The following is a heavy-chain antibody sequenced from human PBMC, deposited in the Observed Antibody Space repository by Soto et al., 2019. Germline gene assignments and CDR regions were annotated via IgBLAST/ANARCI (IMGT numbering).Heavy chain of an antibody. J-gene: IGHJ5*02. CDR2: IYYSGST. D-gene: IGHD6-13*01. CDR1: GGSISIYY. V-gene: IGHV4-59*01. CDR3: ARVDHDSSSTTWFDP. Sequence: LSLTCTVSGGSISIYYWSWIRQPPGKGLEWIGYIYYSGSTNYNPSLKSRVTISVDTSKNQFSLKLSSVTAADTAVYYCARVDHDSSSTTWFDPWGQGTLVTVSS.